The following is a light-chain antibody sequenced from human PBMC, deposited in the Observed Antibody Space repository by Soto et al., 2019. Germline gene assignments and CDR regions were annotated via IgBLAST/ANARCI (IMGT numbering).Light chain of an antibody. J-gene: IGKJ1*01. CDR3: QQYNNWQWK. Sequence: EIVMTQSPATLSVSPGERATLSCRASQSVSSNLAWYQQKPGQAPRLLIYGASTRATGIPARFSGSGSGTEFTLTISSLQSEDFAVYYCQQYNNWQWKFGQGTEVDI. CDR1: QSVSSN. V-gene: IGKV3-15*01. CDR2: GAS.